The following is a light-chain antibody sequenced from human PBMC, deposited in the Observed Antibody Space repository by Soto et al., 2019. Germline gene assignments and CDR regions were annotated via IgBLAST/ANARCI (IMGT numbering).Light chain of an antibody. CDR1: QSISSW. CDR3: QQYNKWPPET. Sequence: DVQMTQSPSTLSASVGYRFTITCRASQSISSWLAWYQQKPGKAPKLLIYKASSLESGVPSRFSGSGSGTEFTLTISSLQPDDFATYYCQQYNKWPPETFGQGTKVDIK. J-gene: IGKJ1*01. V-gene: IGKV1-5*03. CDR2: KAS.